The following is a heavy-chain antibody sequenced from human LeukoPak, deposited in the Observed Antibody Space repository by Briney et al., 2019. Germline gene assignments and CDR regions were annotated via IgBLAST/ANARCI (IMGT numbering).Heavy chain of an antibody. D-gene: IGHD2-2*01. Sequence: PSETLSFTCAVYGGSFSGYYWSWIRQPPGKGLEWSGEINHSGSTNYHPSLKRRVTIAVDTSKNQFSLELSSVTAADTAVYYCARGRYYSSTSCYGLFDPWGQGTLVTVSS. CDR3: ARGRYYSSTSCYGLFDP. CDR1: GGSFSGYY. CDR2: INHSGST. J-gene: IGHJ5*02. V-gene: IGHV4-34*01.